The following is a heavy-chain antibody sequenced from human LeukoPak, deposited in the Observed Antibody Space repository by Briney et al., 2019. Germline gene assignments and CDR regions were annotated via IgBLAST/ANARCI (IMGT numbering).Heavy chain of an antibody. CDR3: AKGVVAATNAAYYGMDV. J-gene: IGHJ6*02. CDR2: ISYDESDK. V-gene: IGHV3-30*18. Sequence: PGGSLRLSCAASGFTFSNYGMHWVRQAPGKGLEWVAVISYDESDKYYADSVKGRFTISRDNSKNTLYLQMNSLRPEDTAVYYCAKGVVAATNAAYYGMDVWGPGTTVTVPS. CDR1: GFTFSNYG. D-gene: IGHD2-15*01.